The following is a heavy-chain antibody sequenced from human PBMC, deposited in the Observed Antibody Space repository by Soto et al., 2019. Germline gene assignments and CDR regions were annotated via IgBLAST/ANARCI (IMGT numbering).Heavy chain of an antibody. D-gene: IGHD3-10*01. J-gene: IGHJ6*02. CDR1: GGTFSSYA. Sequence: QVQLVQSGAEVKKPGSSVKVSCKASGGTFSSYAISWVRQAPGQGLEWMGGFNPIFETANYAQKFQGRVTITADEYTNTAYMELSSLRSEDTAVYYCTRGITLIRGVIPPGYYYGMDVWGQGTKVAVSS. CDR2: FNPIFETA. CDR3: TRGITLIRGVIPPGYYYGMDV. V-gene: IGHV1-69*01.